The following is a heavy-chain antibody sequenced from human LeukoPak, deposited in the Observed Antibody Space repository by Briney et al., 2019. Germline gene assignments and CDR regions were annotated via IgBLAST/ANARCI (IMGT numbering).Heavy chain of an antibody. CDR2: INPNSGGA. CDR1: RYTFTRYY. CDR3: ARDRVNIVATTHYYYYGMDV. Sequence: SSVTVSCTPSRYTFTRYYMHWVRQSPGQRLEWMGWINPNSGGANYAQKFQGRVTMTRHTSISTAYMELSRLRSNDTAVYYCARDRVNIVATTHYYYYGMDVWGQGTTVTVSS. J-gene: IGHJ6*02. D-gene: IGHD5-12*01. V-gene: IGHV1-2*02.